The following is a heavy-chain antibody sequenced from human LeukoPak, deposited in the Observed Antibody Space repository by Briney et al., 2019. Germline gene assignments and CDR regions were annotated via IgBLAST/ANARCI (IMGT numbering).Heavy chain of an antibody. V-gene: IGHV3-23*01. CDR3: ARDKDPIALPDMSDAFDV. D-gene: IGHD2/OR15-2a*01. CDR1: GFTFSNYA. J-gene: IGHJ3*01. CDR2: ISDSGAST. Sequence: GGSLRLSCAASGFTFSNYAMNWVRQAPGKGLEWVSTISDSGASTSYADSVKGRFTISRDNSKNTLYLQMNSLRAEDTALYYCARDKDPIALPDMSDAFDVWGQGTMVTVSS.